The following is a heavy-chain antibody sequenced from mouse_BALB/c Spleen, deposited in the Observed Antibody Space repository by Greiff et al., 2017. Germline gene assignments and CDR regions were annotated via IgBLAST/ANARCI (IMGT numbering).Heavy chain of an antibody. CDR2: IYPGDGST. Sequence: QVQLKQSGPELVKPGASVKMSCKASGYTFTSYYIHWVKQRPGQGLEWIGWIYPGDGSTKYNEKFKGKTTLTADKSSSTAYMLLSSVTSEDSAIYFCARSYRYDGGAWFAYWGQGTLVTVSA. CDR1: GYTFTSYY. J-gene: IGHJ3*01. V-gene: IGHV1S56*01. CDR3: ARSYRYDGGAWFAY. D-gene: IGHD2-14*01.